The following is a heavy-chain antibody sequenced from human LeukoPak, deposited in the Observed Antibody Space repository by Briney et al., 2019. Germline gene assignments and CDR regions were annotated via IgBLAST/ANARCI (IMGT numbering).Heavy chain of an antibody. Sequence: PGGSLRLSCAASGFTFSSYSMNWVRQAPGKGLEWVSSISSSSSYIYYADSVKRRFTISRDNAKNSLYLQMNRLRAEDTAVYYCAKETYYDILTASANYGMDVWGQGTTVTVSS. D-gene: IGHD3-9*01. CDR3: AKETYYDILTASANYGMDV. V-gene: IGHV3-21*01. CDR2: ISSSSSYI. CDR1: GFTFSSYS. J-gene: IGHJ6*02.